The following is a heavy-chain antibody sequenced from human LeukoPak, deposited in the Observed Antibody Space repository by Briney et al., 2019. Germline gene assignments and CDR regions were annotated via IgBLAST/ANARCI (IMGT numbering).Heavy chain of an antibody. CDR1: GFTFSSYW. CDR2: IKQDGSEK. CDR3: ASAYYDFWSGYGPFDY. J-gene: IGHJ4*02. D-gene: IGHD3-3*01. Sequence: GGSLRLSCAASGFTFSSYWMSWVRQAPGKGLEWVANIKQDGSEKYYVDSVKGRFTISRDNAKNSLCLQMNSLRAEDTAVYYCASAYYDFWSGYGPFDYWGQGTLVTVSS. V-gene: IGHV3-7*01.